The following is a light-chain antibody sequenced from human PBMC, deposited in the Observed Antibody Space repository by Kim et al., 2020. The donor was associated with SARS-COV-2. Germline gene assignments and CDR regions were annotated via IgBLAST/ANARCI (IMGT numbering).Light chain of an antibody. CDR3: QQYADRPLT. CDR2: GAS. Sequence: ISPGERATLSCRASQSISNKLAWYQQKPGQAPRLLIYGASTRATGFPARFSGSGSGTEFTLTISSLQSEDFAIYYCQQYADRPLTFGGGTKVDIK. J-gene: IGKJ4*01. V-gene: IGKV3-15*01. CDR1: QSISNK.